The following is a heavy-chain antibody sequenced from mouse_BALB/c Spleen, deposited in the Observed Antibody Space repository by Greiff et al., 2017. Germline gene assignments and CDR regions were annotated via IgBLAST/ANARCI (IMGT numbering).Heavy chain of an antibody. Sequence: EVMLVESGGGLVQPGGSLKLSCAASGFTFSSYTMSWVRQTPEKRLEWVAYISNGGGSTYYPDTVKGRFTISRDNAKNTLYLQMSSLKSEDTAMYYCARHPITTVVAYWYFDVWGAGTTVTVSS. CDR2: ISNGGGST. CDR1: GFTFSSYT. V-gene: IGHV5-12-2*01. CDR3: ARHPITTVVAYWYFDV. D-gene: IGHD1-1*01. J-gene: IGHJ1*01.